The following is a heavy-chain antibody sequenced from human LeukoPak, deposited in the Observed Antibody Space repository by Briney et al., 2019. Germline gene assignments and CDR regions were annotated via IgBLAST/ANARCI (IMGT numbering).Heavy chain of an antibody. J-gene: IGHJ4*02. Sequence: SQNLSLTCTVSGGSISSGYYYWSWIRQPPGKGLGYIGYIYYGGTYYNPSLKSRVTISVDTSKNQFSLKLSSVTAADTAVYYCARGTWSSSIDYWGQGTLVTVSS. CDR1: GGSISSGYYY. CDR2: IYYGGT. V-gene: IGHV4-30-4*01. CDR3: ARGTWSSSIDY. D-gene: IGHD6-6*01.